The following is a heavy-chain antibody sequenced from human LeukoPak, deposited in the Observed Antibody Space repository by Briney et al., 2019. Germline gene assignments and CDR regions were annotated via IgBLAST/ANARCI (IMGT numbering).Heavy chain of an antibody. Sequence: SETLSLTCTVSGGSISSSSYFWGWIRQPPGKGLEWIGYVYYSGSTNYNPSLKSRVTISVDTSKNQFSLKLSSVTAADTAVYYCARHEDSSGWCFDYWGQGTLVTVSS. D-gene: IGHD6-19*01. CDR3: ARHEDSSGWCFDY. CDR2: VYYSGST. V-gene: IGHV4-61*05. CDR1: GGSISSSSYF. J-gene: IGHJ4*02.